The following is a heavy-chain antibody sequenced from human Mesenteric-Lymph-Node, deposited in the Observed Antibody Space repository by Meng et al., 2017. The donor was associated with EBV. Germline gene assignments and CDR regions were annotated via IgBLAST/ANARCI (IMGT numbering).Heavy chain of an antibody. CDR1: RFTFSNNY. CDR3: ARDWGFPYTFDD. Sequence: VPRVGSGGGVVKPGGSLRLSCAASRFTFSNNYMAWIRQAPGKGLEWISYISGSGSSIVYADSVRGRFTISRDNAKNSVYLQMTSLRAEDTAVYYCARDWGFPYTFDDWGRGTLVTVSS. CDR2: ISGSGSSI. D-gene: IGHD7-27*01. J-gene: IGHJ4*02. V-gene: IGHV3-11*01.